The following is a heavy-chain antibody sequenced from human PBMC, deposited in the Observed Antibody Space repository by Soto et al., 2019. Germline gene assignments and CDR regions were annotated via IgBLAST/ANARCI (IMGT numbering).Heavy chain of an antibody. CDR3: ARDITIFGVVTHYGMDV. J-gene: IGHJ6*02. D-gene: IGHD3-3*01. CDR2: IYYSGST. V-gene: IGHV4-39*01. Sequence: QLQLQESGPGLVKPSETLSLTCTVSGGSISSSSYYWGWIRQPPGKGLEWIGSIYYSGSTYYNPSLKSRVTISVDTSKNQFSLKLSSVTAADTAVYYCARDITIFGVVTHYGMDVWGQGTTVTVSS. CDR1: GGSISSSSYY.